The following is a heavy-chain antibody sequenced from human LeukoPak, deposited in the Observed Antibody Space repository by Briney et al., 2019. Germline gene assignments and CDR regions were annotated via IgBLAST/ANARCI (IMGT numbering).Heavy chain of an antibody. J-gene: IGHJ4*02. CDR3: ARHYGH. D-gene: IGHD3-10*01. CDR1: GGSIRSSYYY. CDR2: IYDSWST. Sequence: PSETLSLTCTVSGGSIRSSYYYWGWIRQPPGKGLEWIGSIYDSWSTYYNPSLKSRVTISVDTSKNQFSLKLNSVTAADTAVYYCARHYGHWGQGTLVTVSS. V-gene: IGHV4-39*01.